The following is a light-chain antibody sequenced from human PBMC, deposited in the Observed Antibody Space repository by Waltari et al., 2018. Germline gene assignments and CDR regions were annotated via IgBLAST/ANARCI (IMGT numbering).Light chain of an antibody. J-gene: IGLJ1*01. V-gene: IGLV3-1*01. CDR3: QAWDNTTPV. CDR2: QDN. CDR1: KWGDKY. Sequence: SYELTQPPSVSVSPGQTASITCSGDKWGDKYACWYQQKPGQSPVLVIYQDNKRPSGIPERFSGSKSGNTATLTISGAQALDEADYYCQAWDNTTPVFGTGTKVTVL.